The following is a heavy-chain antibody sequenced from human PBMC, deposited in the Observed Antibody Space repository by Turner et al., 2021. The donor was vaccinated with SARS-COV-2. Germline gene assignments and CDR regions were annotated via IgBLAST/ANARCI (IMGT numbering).Heavy chain of an antibody. V-gene: IGHV3-30-3*01. D-gene: IGHD1-26*01. Sequence: QVQLVESGGGGVQPGRSLRLPCAASGSTCSNYAMHWVRQAPGKGLEWVAVISYDGSNKYYADSVKGRFTISRDNSKNTLYLQMNSLRAEDTAVYYCARDRIIWDRGVYYYYGMDVWGQGTTVTVSS. CDR2: ISYDGSNK. CDR1: GSTCSNYA. J-gene: IGHJ6*02. CDR3: ARDRIIWDRGVYYYYGMDV.